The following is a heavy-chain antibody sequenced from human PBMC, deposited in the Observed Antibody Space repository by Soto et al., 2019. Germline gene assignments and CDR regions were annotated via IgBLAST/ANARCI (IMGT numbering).Heavy chain of an antibody. CDR2: IYYSGST. J-gene: IGHJ6*03. CDR3: ARTTVTTSLDYYYYMDV. Sequence: SETLSLTCPVSGGSISSYYWSWIRQPPGKGLEWIGYIYYSGSTNYNPSLKSRVTISVDTSKNQFSLKLSSVTAADTAVYYCARTTVTTSLDYYYYMDVWGKGTTVTVS. CDR1: GGSISSYY. D-gene: IGHD4-17*01. V-gene: IGHV4-59*01.